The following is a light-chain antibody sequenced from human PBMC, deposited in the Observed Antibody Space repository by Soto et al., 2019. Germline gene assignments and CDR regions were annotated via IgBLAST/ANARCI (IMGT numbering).Light chain of an antibody. V-gene: IGKV1-6*01. Sequence: IQMTQSPSSLSASVGDRVTITFQSSQDISNYLAWYQQKPGKVPKLLIYAASSLQSGVPSRFSGSGSGTDFTLTISSLQPEDFATYYCLQDYNYPWTFGQGTKVDIK. J-gene: IGKJ1*01. CDR2: AAS. CDR3: LQDYNYPWT. CDR1: QDISNY.